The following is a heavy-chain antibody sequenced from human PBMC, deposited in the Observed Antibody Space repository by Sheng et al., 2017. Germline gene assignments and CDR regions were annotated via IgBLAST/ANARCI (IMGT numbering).Heavy chain of an antibody. J-gene: IGHJ3*02. D-gene: IGHD3-16*01. Sequence: QVHLQQWGAGLLKPSETLSLTCAVYGGSLSDYHWTWIRQPPGKGLEWVGEITHHGGTHYNPSLKSRVTISVDTSKNQVSLRLTSVTAADTAVYYCARPDEGAVFTIWGQGTTVTVSS. V-gene: IGHV4-34*01. CDR2: ITHHGGT. CDR3: ARPDEGAVFTI. CDR1: GGSLSDYH.